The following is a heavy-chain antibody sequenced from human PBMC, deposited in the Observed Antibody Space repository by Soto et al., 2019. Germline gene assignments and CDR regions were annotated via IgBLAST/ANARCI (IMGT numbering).Heavy chain of an antibody. J-gene: IGHJ4*02. V-gene: IGHV3-30-3*01. D-gene: IGHD3-22*01. CDR2: ISYDGSSK. Sequence: QVQLVESGGGVVQPGRSLRLFCAASGFTFSSYAMHWVRQAPGKGLEWVAVISYDGSSKFYADSVKGRFTISRDNSKNTLYLQMNSLRTEDTAVYYCARRISGYYLDLDYWGQGTLVTVSS. CDR1: GFTFSSYA. CDR3: ARRISGYYLDLDY.